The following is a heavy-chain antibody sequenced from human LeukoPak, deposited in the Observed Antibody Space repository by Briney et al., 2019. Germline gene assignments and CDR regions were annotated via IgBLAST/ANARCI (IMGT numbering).Heavy chain of an antibody. V-gene: IGHV3-23*01. CDR3: AKGRVGTNGVLEH. CDR1: GLTFSEYA. CDR2: IGVSGGST. J-gene: IGHJ1*01. Sequence: PGGSLRLSCAASGLTFSEYAMSWVRQVPGMGLEWVSTIGVSGGSTNYADSVRGRFTISRDNFKNTLYLQINSLRADDTAVYYCAKGRVGTNGVLEHWGQGTLVTVSS. D-gene: IGHD1-26*01.